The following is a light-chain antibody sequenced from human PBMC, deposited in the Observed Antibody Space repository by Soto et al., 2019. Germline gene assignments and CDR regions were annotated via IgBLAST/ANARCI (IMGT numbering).Light chain of an antibody. CDR2: EVT. J-gene: IGLJ1*01. Sequence: QSVLTRPASVSGSPGQSITISCTGTSSDVGGYDYVSWYQQHPGKAPKFMIYEVTNRPSGVSHRFSGSKSANTASLTISGLQAEDEADYYCSSYTSTSTYVFGTGTKVT. V-gene: IGLV2-14*01. CDR1: SSDVGGYDY. CDR3: SSYTSTSTYV.